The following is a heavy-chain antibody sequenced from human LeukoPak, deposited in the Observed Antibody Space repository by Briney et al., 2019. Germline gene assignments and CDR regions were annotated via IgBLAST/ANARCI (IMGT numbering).Heavy chain of an antibody. CDR1: GYTFTGYY. V-gene: IGHV1-8*03. CDR3: ARASSSSWLVDY. D-gene: IGHD6-13*01. CDR2: MNPNSGNT. Sequence: ASVKVSCKASGYTFTGYYMHWVRQAPGQGLEWMGWMNPNSGNTGYAQKFQGRVTITRNTSISTAYMELSSLRSEDTAVYYCARASSSSWLVDYWGQGTLVTVSS. J-gene: IGHJ4*02.